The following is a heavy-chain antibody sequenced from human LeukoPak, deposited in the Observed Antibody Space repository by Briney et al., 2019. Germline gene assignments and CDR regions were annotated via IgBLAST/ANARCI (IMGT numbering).Heavy chain of an antibody. Sequence: PSETLSLTCTVSGGSISSYYWSWIRQPPGKGLEWIGYIYYSGSTNYNPSLKSRVTISVDTSKDQFSLKLSSVTAADTAVYYCARDSSSGWFDYWGQGTLVTVSS. CDR3: ARDSSSGWFDY. CDR2: IYYSGST. CDR1: GGSISSYY. D-gene: IGHD6-19*01. V-gene: IGHV4-59*01. J-gene: IGHJ4*02.